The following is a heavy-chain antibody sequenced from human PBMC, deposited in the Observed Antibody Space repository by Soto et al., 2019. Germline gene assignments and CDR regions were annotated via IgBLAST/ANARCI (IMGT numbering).Heavy chain of an antibody. Sequence: SETLSLTCAVYGGSFSGYYWSWIRQPPGKGLEWIGEINHSGSTNYNPSLKSRVTISVDTSKNQFSLKLSSVTAADTAVYYCASGGYRGYDHAEFDYWGQGTLVTVSS. CDR3: ASGGYRGYDHAEFDY. CDR2: INHSGST. CDR1: GGSFSGYY. V-gene: IGHV4-34*01. J-gene: IGHJ4*02. D-gene: IGHD5-12*01.